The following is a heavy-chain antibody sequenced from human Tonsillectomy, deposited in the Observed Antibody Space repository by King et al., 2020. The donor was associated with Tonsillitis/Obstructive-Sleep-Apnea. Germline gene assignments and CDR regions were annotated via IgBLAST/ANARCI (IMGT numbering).Heavy chain of an antibody. CDR2: IYSGGST. Sequence: VQLVESGGGLIQPGGSLRLSCAASGFTVSSNYMSWVRQAPGKGLEWVSVIYSGGSTYYADSVKGRFTISRDNSKNTLYLLMNSLRAEDTAVYYCASHKGNFDWYFDLWGRGTLVTVSS. D-gene: IGHD1-7*01. J-gene: IGHJ2*01. V-gene: IGHV3-53*01. CDR1: GFTVSSNY. CDR3: ASHKGNFDWYFDL.